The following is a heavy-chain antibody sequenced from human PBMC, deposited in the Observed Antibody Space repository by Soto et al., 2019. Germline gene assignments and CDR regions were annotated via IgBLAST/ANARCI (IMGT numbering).Heavy chain of an antibody. D-gene: IGHD2-15*01. V-gene: IGHV3-23*01. Sequence: EVQLLESGGGLVQPGGSLRLSCAAYGFTFSPYAMSWVRQAPGKGLEWVSAISGSGGRTYYADSVKGRFTISRDNSKNTLYLQVNSLRAEDTAVYYCAKAPLYCSGSSCYSLADCWCQGTLVTVSS. CDR3: AKAPLYCSGSSCYSLADC. J-gene: IGHJ4*02. CDR1: GFTFSPYA. CDR2: ISGSGGRT.